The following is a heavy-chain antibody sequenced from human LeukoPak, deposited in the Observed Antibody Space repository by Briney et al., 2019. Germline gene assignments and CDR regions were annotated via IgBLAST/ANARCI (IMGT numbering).Heavy chain of an antibody. CDR3: ARDGYYYDSSTLSGLDY. V-gene: IGHV3-30*03. Sequence: GGSLRLSCAASGFTFSSYGMHWVRQAPGKGLEWVAVISYDGSNKYYADSVKGRFTISRDNSKNTLYLQMNSLRAEDTAVYYCARDGYYYDSSTLSGLDYWGQGTLVTVSS. CDR1: GFTFSSYG. J-gene: IGHJ4*02. CDR2: ISYDGSNK. D-gene: IGHD3-22*01.